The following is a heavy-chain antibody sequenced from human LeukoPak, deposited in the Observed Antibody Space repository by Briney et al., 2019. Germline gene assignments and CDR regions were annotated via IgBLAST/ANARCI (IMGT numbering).Heavy chain of an antibody. CDR1: GFTFSSYW. V-gene: IGHV3-7*03. CDR3: AKDRGLGDAVRWYFDL. J-gene: IGHJ2*01. CDR2: IKQDGSEK. D-gene: IGHD3-10*01. Sequence: GGSLRLSCAASGFTFSSYWMSWVRQAPGKGLEWVANIKQDGSEKYYVDSVKGRFTISRDNAKNSLYLQMNSLRAEDMAIYYCAKDRGLGDAVRWYFDLWGRGTLVTVSS.